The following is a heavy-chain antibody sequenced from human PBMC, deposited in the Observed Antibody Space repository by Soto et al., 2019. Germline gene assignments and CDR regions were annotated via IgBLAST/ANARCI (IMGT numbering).Heavy chain of an antibody. V-gene: IGHV1-46*01. CDR1: GYRLTSYY. J-gene: IGHJ4*02. Sequence: CKTAGYRLTSYYMQCVRQAPGQGLEWMGIINPSGGSTSYAQKFQGRVTMTRDTSTSTVYMELSSLRSEDTAVYYCARDSSGWYYFDYWGQGTLVTV. CDR2: INPSGGST. D-gene: IGHD6-19*01. CDR3: ARDSSGWYYFDY.